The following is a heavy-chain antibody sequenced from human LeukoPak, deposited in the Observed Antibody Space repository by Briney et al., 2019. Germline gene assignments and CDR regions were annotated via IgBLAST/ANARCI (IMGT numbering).Heavy chain of an antibody. CDR3: ARGKVVAGTPGQNSWDS. D-gene: IGHD6-19*01. CDR1: GGSISSYY. J-gene: IGHJ4*02. CDR2: IYTSGST. V-gene: IGHV4-4*07. Sequence: SETLSLTCTVSGGSISSYYWSWIRQPAGKGLEWIGRIYTSGSTNYNPSLKSRVSMSVDTSKNQFSLKLSSVSAADTAVYYCARGKVVAGTPGQNSWDSWGQGTLVTVSS.